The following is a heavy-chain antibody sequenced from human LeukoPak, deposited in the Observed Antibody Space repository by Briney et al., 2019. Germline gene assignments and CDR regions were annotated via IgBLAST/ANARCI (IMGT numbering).Heavy chain of an antibody. CDR1: GDTLTNYH. CDR3: ARTTSFSASGYDY. V-gene: IGHV1-8*03. D-gene: IGHD6-25*01. CDR2: MYPNNGDS. J-gene: IGHJ4*02. Sequence: ASLTVSSKAPGDTLTNYHINSVRQATRQRGGRMGWMYPNNGDSGYAQKLQGRVTTTRDTSISTSYMELRSLRSDDTAVYFCARTTSFSASGYDYWGQGTLVTVSS.